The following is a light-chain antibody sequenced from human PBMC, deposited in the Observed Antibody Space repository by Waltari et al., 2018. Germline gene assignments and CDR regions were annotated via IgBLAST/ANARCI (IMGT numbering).Light chain of an antibody. CDR2: WGS. J-gene: IGKJ4*01. Sequence: DIVLTQSPDSLAVSLGERATINCKSSQSLLDTSNNKNYLAWYRQKPGQPPQLLFYWGSTRNSGVPGRLSGGGSGSDFTLTISGLQADDVAVYYCQQYSGSPLTFGGGTKVEIE. V-gene: IGKV4-1*01. CDR1: QSLLDTSNNKNY. CDR3: QQYSGSPLT.